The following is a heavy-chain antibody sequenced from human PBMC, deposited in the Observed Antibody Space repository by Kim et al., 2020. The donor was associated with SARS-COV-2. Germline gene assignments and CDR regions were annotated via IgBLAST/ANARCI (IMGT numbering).Heavy chain of an antibody. Sequence: SVKVSCKASGGTFSSYAISWVRQAPGQGLEWMGRIIPILGIANYAQKFQSRVTITADKSTSTAYMELSSLRSEDTTAYYCAREGADYDNLTGYSSNYGMDVWSQGTTVTVSS. CDR2: IIPILGIA. V-gene: IGHV1-69*04. CDR3: AREGADYDNLTGYSSNYGMDV. D-gene: IGHD3-9*01. J-gene: IGHJ6*02. CDR1: GGTFSSYA.